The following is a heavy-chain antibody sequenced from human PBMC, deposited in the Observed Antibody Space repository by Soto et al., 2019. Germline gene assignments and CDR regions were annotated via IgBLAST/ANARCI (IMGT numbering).Heavy chain of an antibody. CDR2: IIPIFGTE. Sequence: QVQLVQSGAEVKKPGSSVKVSCKASGGTFSSYAISWVRQAPGQGLEWMGGIIPIFGTENYAQKFQGRVTITADESTSTAYMELSRLRSEDTAVYYCARDPRGVISSFVFFFWGQGTLVTVSS. J-gene: IGHJ4*02. V-gene: IGHV1-69*01. D-gene: IGHD6-13*01. CDR1: GGTFSSYA. CDR3: ARDPRGVISSFVFFF.